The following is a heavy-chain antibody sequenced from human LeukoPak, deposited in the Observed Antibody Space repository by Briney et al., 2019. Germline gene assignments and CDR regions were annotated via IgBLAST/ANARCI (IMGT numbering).Heavy chain of an antibody. Sequence: SETLSLTCTVSGGSISSGGYYWSWIRQPPGKGLEWIGYIYHSGSTYYNPSLKSRVTISVDRSKNQFSLKLSSVTAADTAVYYCARGEQWLPDYWGQGTLVTVSS. CDR1: GGSISSGGYY. CDR3: ARGEQWLPDY. V-gene: IGHV4-30-2*01. CDR2: IYHSGST. D-gene: IGHD6-19*01. J-gene: IGHJ4*02.